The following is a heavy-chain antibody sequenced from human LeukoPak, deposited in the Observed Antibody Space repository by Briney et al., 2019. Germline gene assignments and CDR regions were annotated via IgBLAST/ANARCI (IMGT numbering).Heavy chain of an antibody. V-gene: IGHV3-48*03. Sequence: QAGGSLRLSCADSGFSFSSYEMNWIRQAPGKGLEWISYISSSGSITFYADPEKGRFTISRDNARNSLYLQMNSLRAEDTAVYYCASTRSTSDWYTRGFEYWGQGTLVTVSS. CDR3: ASTRSTSDWYTRGFEY. D-gene: IGHD6-19*01. J-gene: IGHJ4*02. CDR2: ISSSGSIT. CDR1: GFSFSSYE.